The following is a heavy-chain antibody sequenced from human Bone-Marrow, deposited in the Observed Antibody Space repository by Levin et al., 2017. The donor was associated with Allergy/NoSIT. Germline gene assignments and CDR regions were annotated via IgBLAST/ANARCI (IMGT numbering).Heavy chain of an antibody. D-gene: IGHD5-18*01. J-gene: IGHJ4*02. CDR1: GFTFSRHW. CDR2: LNQDGSVK. CDR3: ARLMGTTTMYDY. V-gene: IGHV3-7*01. Sequence: GESLKISCAASGFTFSRHWMSWVRQAPGKGLEWVASLNQDGSVKYHVDSVKGRFTISRDNADNSLYLQMSSLTLEDTAVYYCARLMGTTTMYDYWGQGTLVTVSS.